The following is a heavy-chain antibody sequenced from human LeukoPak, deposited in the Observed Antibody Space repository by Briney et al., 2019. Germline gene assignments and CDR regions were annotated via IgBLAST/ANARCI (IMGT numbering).Heavy chain of an antibody. D-gene: IGHD5-18*01. CDR2: IGTAGDT. Sequence: GGSLRLSCAASGFTFSSYDMHWVRQGTGKGPEWVSGIGTAGDTYYPGSVKGRFTISRENAKSSLYLQMNSLRAGDTAVYYCAKDLDSWIQLWLMLIDYWGQGTLVTVSS. CDR1: GFTFSSYD. V-gene: IGHV3-13*01. J-gene: IGHJ4*02. CDR3: AKDLDSWIQLWLMLIDY.